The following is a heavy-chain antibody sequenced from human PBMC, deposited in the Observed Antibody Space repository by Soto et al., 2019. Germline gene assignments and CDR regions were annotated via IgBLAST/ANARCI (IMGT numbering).Heavy chain of an antibody. V-gene: IGHV3-7*03. Sequence: PGGSLRLSCAASGFTFSSYWMSWVRQAPGKGLEWVANIKQDGSEKYYVDSVKGRFTISRDNAKNSLYLQMNSLRAEDTAVYYCARHAGVVPAAMVLFSYYYYYGMDVWGQGTTVTISS. CDR2: IKQDGSEK. CDR1: GFTFSSYW. D-gene: IGHD2-2*01. J-gene: IGHJ6*02. CDR3: ARHAGVVPAAMVLFSYYYYYGMDV.